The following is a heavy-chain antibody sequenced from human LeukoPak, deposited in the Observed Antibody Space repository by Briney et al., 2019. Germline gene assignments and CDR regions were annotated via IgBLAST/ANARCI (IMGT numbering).Heavy chain of an antibody. J-gene: IGHJ4*02. CDR2: INPSGGST. Sequence: ASVNVSCKASGYTFTSYYMHWVRQAPGQGLEWMGIINPSGGSTSYAQKFQGRVTMTRDTSTSTVYMELSSLRSEDTAVYYCASPGEKDYYFDYRGQGTLVTVSS. CDR1: GYTFTSYY. CDR3: ASPGEKDYYFDY. D-gene: IGHD3-16*01. V-gene: IGHV1-46*01.